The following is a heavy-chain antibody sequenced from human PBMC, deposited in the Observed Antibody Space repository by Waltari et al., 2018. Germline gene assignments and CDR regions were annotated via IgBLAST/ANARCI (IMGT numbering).Heavy chain of an antibody. Sequence: EVQLLQSGTELKKPGSTVKISCQVSGYRFTDYYIHWVQQAPGKGPQWMGLVDPVDRETISAERFQGRVTITADTSTETAFMELSSLTSDDTAVYYCVTALGDRSSASRPFDVWGLGTLITVSS. CDR3: VTALGDRSSASRPFDV. CDR2: VDPVDRET. CDR1: GYRFTDYY. D-gene: IGHD3-10*01. V-gene: IGHV1-69-2*01. J-gene: IGHJ3*01.